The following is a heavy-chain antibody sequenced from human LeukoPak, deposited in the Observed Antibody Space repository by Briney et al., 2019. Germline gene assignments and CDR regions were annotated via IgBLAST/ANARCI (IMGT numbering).Heavy chain of an antibody. V-gene: IGHV3-21*01. CDR2: ISSSSRDI. CDR3: AAAEYSSSAGGY. J-gene: IGHJ4*02. Sequence: GGSLRLSCAASGFTLSSNYMSWVRQAPGKGLEWVSSISSSSRDIYYADSVKGRFTISRDNAKNSLYLQMNSLRVEDTAVYYWAAAEYSSSAGGYWGQGTLVTVSS. CDR1: GFTLSSNY. D-gene: IGHD6-6*01.